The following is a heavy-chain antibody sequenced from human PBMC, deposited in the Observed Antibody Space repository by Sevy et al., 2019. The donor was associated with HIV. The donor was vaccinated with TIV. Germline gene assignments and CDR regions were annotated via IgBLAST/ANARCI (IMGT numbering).Heavy chain of an antibody. D-gene: IGHD2-8*01. CDR1: GYSFTGYY. V-gene: IGHV1-2*02. J-gene: IGHJ5*02. CDR3: ARGARVYVNKNSFDP. Sequence: ASVKVSCKTPGYSFTGYYIHWVRQAVGQGLEWMGWINPSSGGTKYAPDFKGRVTMTRDTSFTTAYMELSRRRSDDTAVYYCARGARVYVNKNSFDPWGQGALVTVSS. CDR2: INPSSGGT.